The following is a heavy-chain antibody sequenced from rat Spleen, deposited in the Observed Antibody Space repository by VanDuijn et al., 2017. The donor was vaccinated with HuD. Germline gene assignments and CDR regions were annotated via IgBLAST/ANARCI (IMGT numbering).Heavy chain of an antibody. CDR2: ISYEGSST. CDR1: GFTFSDYY. CDR3: TRGGNNYGY. D-gene: IGHD1-10*01. Sequence: EVQLVESGGGLVQPGRSLKLSCAASGFTFSDYYMAWVRQAPKKGLEWVASISYEGSSTYYGDSVKGRFTISRDNAKSTLYLQMNSLRSEDTATYYCTRGGNNYGYWGQGVMVTVSS. J-gene: IGHJ2*01. V-gene: IGHV5-22*01.